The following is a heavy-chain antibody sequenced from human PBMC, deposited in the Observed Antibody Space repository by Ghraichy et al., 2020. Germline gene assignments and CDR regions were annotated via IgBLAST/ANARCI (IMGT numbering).Heavy chain of an antibody. CDR2: ISSSGRTI. Sequence: GGSLRLSCVGSGFTFGSYSMNWVRQSPGKGLEWVAYISSSGRTIFYADSVKGRFTISRDTAQNSLYLQMKSLRDEDTAVYFCARASSVVRFYYYAGLDVWGQGTTVTVSS. D-gene: IGHD4-23*01. J-gene: IGHJ6*02. CDR1: GFTFGSYS. CDR3: ARASSVVRFYYYAGLDV. V-gene: IGHV3-48*02.